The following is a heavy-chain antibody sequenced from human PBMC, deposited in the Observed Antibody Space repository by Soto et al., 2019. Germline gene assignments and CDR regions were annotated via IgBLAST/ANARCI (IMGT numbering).Heavy chain of an antibody. D-gene: IGHD3-10*01. J-gene: IGHJ4*02. Sequence: QLQLQESGPGLVKPSETLSLTCTVSGGSISSSSYYWGWIRQPPGKGLEWIGSIYYSGSTYYNPSHKSRATISVATSKLQFSRKLTSVTAADTAVFYGASLPAGGAGNSWGQGTLVTVSS. CDR1: GGSISSSSYY. V-gene: IGHV4-39*01. CDR3: ASLPAGGAGNS. CDR2: IYYSGST.